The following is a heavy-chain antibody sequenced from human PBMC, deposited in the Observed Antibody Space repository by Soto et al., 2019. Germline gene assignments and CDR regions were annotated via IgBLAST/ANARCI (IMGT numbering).Heavy chain of an antibody. CDR1: GYTFTSYG. V-gene: IGHV1-18*01. J-gene: IGHJ4*02. CDR3: ARGMIRAGGAIGFDT. Sequence: ASVKVSCKASGYTFTSYGISWVRQAPGQGLEWMGWISAYNGNTNYAQKLQGRVTMTTDTSTSTAYMELRSLRSDDTAGYYCARGMIRAGGAIGFDTWGQGTLVTVS. CDR2: ISAYNGNT. D-gene: IGHD2-21*01.